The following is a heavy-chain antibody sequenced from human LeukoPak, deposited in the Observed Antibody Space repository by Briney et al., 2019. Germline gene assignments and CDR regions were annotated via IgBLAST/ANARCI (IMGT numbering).Heavy chain of an antibody. D-gene: IGHD3-9*01. CDR2: IYYSGST. J-gene: IGHJ4*02. Sequence: SETLSLTCTVSGGSISSSSYYWGWIRQPPGKGLEWFGNIYYSGSTYYNPSLKSRLTISVDTSQGQISLRLNSVTAADTALYYCTRGSYDVLTGFSTLGEYWGQVILVIVSS. V-gene: IGHV4-39*01. CDR1: GGSISSSSYY. CDR3: TRGSYDVLTGFSTLGEY.